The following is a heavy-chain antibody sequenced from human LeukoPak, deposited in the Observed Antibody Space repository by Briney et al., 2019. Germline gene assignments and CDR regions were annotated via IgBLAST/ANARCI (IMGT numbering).Heavy chain of an antibody. CDR2: IYYSGST. D-gene: IGHD3-16*01. CDR1: GGSISSGGYY. Sequence: KPSETLSLTCTVSGGSISSGGYYWSWIRQHPGKGLEWIGYIYYSGSTYYNPSLKSRVTISVDTSKNQFSLKLSSVTAADTAVYYCAREFEAVMDYWGQGTLVTVSS. V-gene: IGHV4-31*03. CDR3: AREFEAVMDY. J-gene: IGHJ4*02.